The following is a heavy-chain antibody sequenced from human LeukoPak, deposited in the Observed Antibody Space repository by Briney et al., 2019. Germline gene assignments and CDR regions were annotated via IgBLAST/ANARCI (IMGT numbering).Heavy chain of an antibody. CDR3: ARDGYPEGYFDY. J-gene: IGHJ4*02. Sequence: PGGSLRLSCAASGFTFSDYYMSWVRQAPGKGLEWVSSISSSSSYIYYADSVKGRFTISRDNAKNSLYLQMNSLRAEDTAVYYCARDGYPEGYFDYWGQGTLVTVSS. CDR2: ISSSSSYI. D-gene: IGHD5-12*01. V-gene: IGHV3-21*01. CDR1: GFTFSDYY.